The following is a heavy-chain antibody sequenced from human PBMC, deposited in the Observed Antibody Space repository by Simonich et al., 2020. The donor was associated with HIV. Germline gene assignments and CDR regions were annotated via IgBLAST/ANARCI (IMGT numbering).Heavy chain of an antibody. V-gene: IGHV4-59*08. J-gene: IGHJ6*03. D-gene: IGHD1-26*01. CDR2: IYYSGST. CDR1: GGSIRSYY. CDR3: ARTTVELNYYYYYMDV. Sequence: QVQLQESGPGLVKPSETLSLTCTVSGGSIRSYYWSWIRQPPGKGLRWIGYIYYSGSTNYNPSTKSRVTRSVDTSKNQFSRKLSSVTAADTAVYYCARTTVELNYYYYYMDVWGKGTTVTVSS.